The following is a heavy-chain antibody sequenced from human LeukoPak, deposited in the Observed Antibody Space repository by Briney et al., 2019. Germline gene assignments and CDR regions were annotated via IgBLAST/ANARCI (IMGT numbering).Heavy chain of an antibody. Sequence: GGPLRLSCAASGFTFTSYAMNWVRQAPGKGLEWVSAISGSGGSTYYADSVKGRFTVSRDNSENTLFLQMNSLRAEDTAIYYCAKDTDVVVPEYFQYWGQGTLVTVSS. D-gene: IGHD2-15*01. J-gene: IGHJ1*01. CDR3: AKDTDVVVPEYFQY. CDR2: ISGSGGST. CDR1: GFTFTSYA. V-gene: IGHV3-23*01.